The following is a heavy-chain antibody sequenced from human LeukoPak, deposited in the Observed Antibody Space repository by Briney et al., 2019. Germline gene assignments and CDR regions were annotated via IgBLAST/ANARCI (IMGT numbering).Heavy chain of an antibody. D-gene: IGHD1-26*01. CDR1: GFTFSTYA. CDR2: ISGSGGST. J-gene: IGHJ6*03. CDR3: AKYRGSNYYNWHMDV. Sequence: GGSLRLPCGASGFTFSTYAMSWARQAPGKGLEEGSGISGSGGSTYYADSVKGRFTISRDNSKNTLYLQMNSLRAEDTAVYYCAKYRGSNYYNWHMDVWGKGTTVTVSS. V-gene: IGHV3-23*01.